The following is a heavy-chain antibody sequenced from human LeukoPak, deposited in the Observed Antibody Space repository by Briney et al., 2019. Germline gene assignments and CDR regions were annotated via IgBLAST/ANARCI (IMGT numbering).Heavy chain of an antibody. V-gene: IGHV3-11*01. CDR2: ISSSGSTI. D-gene: IGHD3-3*01. Sequence: GGSLRLSCAASGFTFSDYYMSWIRQAPGKGLEWVSYISSSGSTIYYADSVKGRFTISRNNAKNSLYLQMNSLRAEDTALYHCARRITIFGVVSKYYYYGMDVWGQGTTVTVSS. J-gene: IGHJ6*02. CDR3: ARRITIFGVVSKYYYYGMDV. CDR1: GFTFSDYY.